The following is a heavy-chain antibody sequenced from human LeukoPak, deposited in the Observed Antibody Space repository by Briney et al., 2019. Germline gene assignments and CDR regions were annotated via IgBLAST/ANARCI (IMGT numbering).Heavy chain of an antibody. J-gene: IGHJ3*02. D-gene: IGHD3-16*01. CDR3: ASTRGSSASRGFDI. Sequence: SGTLSLTCAVSGGSISSSNWWSWVRQPPGKGLEWIGEIYHSGSTNYNPSLKSRVTISVDKSKNQFSLKLSSVTAADTAVYYYASTRGSSASRGFDIWGQGTMVTVSS. CDR2: IYHSGST. CDR1: GGSISSSNW. V-gene: IGHV4-4*02.